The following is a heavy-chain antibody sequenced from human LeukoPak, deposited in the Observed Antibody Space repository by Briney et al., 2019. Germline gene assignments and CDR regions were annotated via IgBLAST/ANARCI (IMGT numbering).Heavy chain of an antibody. CDR2: ISAYNGNT. J-gene: IGHJ6*03. CDR3: ASIAADAPYYYYYYMDV. CDR1: GYTFTSYG. Sequence: ASVKVSCKASGYTFTSYGISWVRQAPGQGLEWMGWISAYNGNTNYAQKLQGRVTMTTDTSTSTAYTELRSLRSDDTAVYYCASIAADAPYYYYYYMDVWGNGTTVTVSS. V-gene: IGHV1-18*01. D-gene: IGHD6-13*01.